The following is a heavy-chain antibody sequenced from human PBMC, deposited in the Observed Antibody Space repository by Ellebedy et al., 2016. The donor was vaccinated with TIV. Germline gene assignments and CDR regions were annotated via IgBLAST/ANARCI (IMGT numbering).Heavy chain of an antibody. CDR2: ISSSSSYI. D-gene: IGHD3-9*01. CDR1: GFTFSSYS. Sequence: GESLKISXAASGFTFSSYSMNWVRQAPGKGLEWVSSISSSSSYIYYADSVKGRFTISRDNAKNSLYLQMNSLRAEDTAVYYCARGSPDYFDWLFDYWGQGTLVTVSS. V-gene: IGHV3-21*01. J-gene: IGHJ4*02. CDR3: ARGSPDYFDWLFDY.